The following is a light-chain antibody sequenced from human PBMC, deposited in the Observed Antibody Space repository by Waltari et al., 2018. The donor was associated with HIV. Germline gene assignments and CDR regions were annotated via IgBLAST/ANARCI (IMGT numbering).Light chain of an antibody. CDR1: SSATGAYDS. Sequence: QYALPQPPSASGSLGPSATISCTASSSATGAYDSVPWFQQHPRSAPKLLLYEVTRRPSTVSDRFSGSRSGSTAFLTVAGLQPDDEATYFCSSYGDSLRVLFGGGTNVTVL. CDR3: SSYGDSLRVL. V-gene: IGLV2-8*01. J-gene: IGLJ3*02. CDR2: EVT.